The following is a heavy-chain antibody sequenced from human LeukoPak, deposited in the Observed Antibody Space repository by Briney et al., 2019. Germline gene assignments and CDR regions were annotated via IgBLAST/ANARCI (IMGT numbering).Heavy chain of an antibody. D-gene: IGHD6-19*01. J-gene: IGHJ4*02. CDR2: IYIGGST. CDR1: GFTVSSNY. V-gene: IGHV3-66*01. Sequence: PGRSLRPSCAASGFTVSSNYMSWVRQDPGKGREWVSVIYIGGSTYYADSVMGRFTISRDNSKNALFLQMNSLRTENTAVYFCARRPSISMADSVKAYYFDYWGQGTLVTVSA. CDR3: ARRPSISMADSVKAYYFDY.